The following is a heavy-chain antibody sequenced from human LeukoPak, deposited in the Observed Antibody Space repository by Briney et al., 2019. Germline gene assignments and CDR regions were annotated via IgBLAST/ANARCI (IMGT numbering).Heavy chain of an antibody. V-gene: IGHV3-15*01. CDR3: STGGGTHDY. J-gene: IGHJ4*02. CDR2: IRSRSAGGTT. D-gene: IGHD2-15*01. Sequence: GGSLGLSCAASGLTFNNAWMSWVRQAPGKGLEWVGRIRSRSAGGTTDYGAPVKGRLTISRDDSKNTLYLQMNSLKTEDTAVYYCSTGGGTHDYWGQETLVTVSS. CDR1: GLTFNNAW.